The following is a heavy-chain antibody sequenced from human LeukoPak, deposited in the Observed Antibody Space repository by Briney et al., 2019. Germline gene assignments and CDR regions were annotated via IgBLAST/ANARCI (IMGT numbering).Heavy chain of an antibody. CDR3: ARGSSSNSWYFDY. V-gene: IGHV6-1*01. CDR2: TYYRSKWYN. D-gene: IGHD6-13*01. Sequence: SQTLSLTCAISGDSFSSNSATWTWIRQSPSRGLEWLGRTYYRSKWYNDYAESVKSRITINPDTSRNQFSLQVNSVIPEDTAVYYCARGSSSNSWYFDYWGQGTLVAVSS. J-gene: IGHJ4*02. CDR1: GDSFSSNSAT.